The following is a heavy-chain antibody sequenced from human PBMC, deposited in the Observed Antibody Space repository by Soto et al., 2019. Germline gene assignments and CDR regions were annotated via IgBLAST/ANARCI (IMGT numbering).Heavy chain of an antibody. J-gene: IGHJ4*02. V-gene: IGHV4-39*01. D-gene: IGHD1-26*01. CDR2: IYYSGRT. CDR1: GGSISSSSYY. Sequence: KPSETLSLTCTVSGGSISSSSYYWGWIRQPPGKGLEWIGNIYYSGRTYHNPSLNSRVTISVDTSKNQFSLRLSPVTASDTAVYYCARCIDGYYSPDYFDYWGQGTLVTVSS. CDR3: ARCIDGYYSPDYFDY.